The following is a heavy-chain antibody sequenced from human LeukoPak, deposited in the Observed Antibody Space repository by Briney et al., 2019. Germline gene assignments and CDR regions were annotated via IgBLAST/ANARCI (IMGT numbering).Heavy chain of an antibody. V-gene: IGHV3-21*01. CDR1: GLTFSNYN. D-gene: IGHD3-22*01. Sequence: GGSLRLSCAASGLTFSNYNMNWVRQAPGKGLEWVSSISSSSSYIYYADSVKGRFTISRDNAKNSLYLQMNSLRAEDTAVYYCARARTMIVVVPYDYWGQGTLVTVSS. CDR3: ARARTMIVVVPYDY. CDR2: ISSSSSYI. J-gene: IGHJ4*02.